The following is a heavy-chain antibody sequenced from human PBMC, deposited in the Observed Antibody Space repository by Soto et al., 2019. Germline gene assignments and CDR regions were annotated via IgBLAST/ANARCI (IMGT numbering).Heavy chain of an antibody. V-gene: IGHV1-69*13. CDR3: ARSQMYYYDSSGYYSFDY. CDR2: IIPIFGTA. Sequence: ASVKVSCKASGGTFSSYAISWVRQAPGQGLEWMGGIIPIFGTANYAQKFQGRVTITADESTSTAYMELSSLRSEDTAVYYCARSQMYYYDSSGYYSFDYWGQGTLGTVS. D-gene: IGHD3-22*01. J-gene: IGHJ4*02. CDR1: GGTFSSYA.